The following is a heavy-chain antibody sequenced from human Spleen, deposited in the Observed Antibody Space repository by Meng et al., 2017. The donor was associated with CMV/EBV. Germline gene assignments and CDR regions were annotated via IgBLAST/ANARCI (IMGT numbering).Heavy chain of an antibody. J-gene: IGHJ4*02. D-gene: IGHD3-22*01. Sequence: SGFPFSSYAMHWVRQAPGKGLEWVAVISYDGSNKYYADSVKGRFTISRDNSKNTLYLQMNSLRAEDTAVYYCARIPGDSSGYSHFDYWGQGTLVTVSS. CDR1: GFPFSSYA. CDR3: ARIPGDSSGYSHFDY. V-gene: IGHV3-30*04. CDR2: ISYDGSNK.